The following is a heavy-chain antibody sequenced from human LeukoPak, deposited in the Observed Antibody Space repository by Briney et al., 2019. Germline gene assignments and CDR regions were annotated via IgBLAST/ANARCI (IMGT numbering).Heavy chain of an antibody. J-gene: IGHJ4*02. CDR3: AKDRKSGGSCYDY. CDR1: GFTFSSYA. D-gene: IGHD2-15*01. Sequence: GGSLRLSCAASGFTFSSYAMRWVRQAPGKGLVWVSSISGSGGSTYYTDSVKGRFTISRDNSKNTLYLQMNSLRAEDTAVYYCAKDRKSGGSCYDYWGQGTLVTVSS. V-gene: IGHV3-23*01. CDR2: ISGSGGST.